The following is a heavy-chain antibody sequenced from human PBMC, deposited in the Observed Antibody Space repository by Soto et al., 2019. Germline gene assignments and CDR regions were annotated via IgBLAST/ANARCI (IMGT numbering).Heavy chain of an antibody. CDR3: ARDISGSYFPAYYYYYGMDV. CDR1: GFTFSSYG. D-gene: IGHD1-26*01. Sequence: GGSLRLSCAASGFTFSSYGMHWVRQAPGKGLEWVAVIWYDGSNKYYADSVKGRFTISRDNSKNTLYLQMNSLRAEDTAVYYCARDISGSYFPAYYYYYGMDVWGQGTTVTVS. J-gene: IGHJ6*02. CDR2: IWYDGSNK. V-gene: IGHV3-33*01.